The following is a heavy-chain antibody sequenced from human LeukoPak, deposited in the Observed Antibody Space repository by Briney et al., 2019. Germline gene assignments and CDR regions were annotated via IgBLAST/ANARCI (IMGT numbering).Heavy chain of an antibody. V-gene: IGHV1-8*01. CDR2: MNPNSGNT. J-gene: IGHJ6*02. D-gene: IGHD1-14*01. CDR1: GYTFTSYD. Sequence: GASVKVSCKASGYTFTSYDINWVRQAPGQGLEWMGWMNPNSGNTGYAQKFQGRVTMTRNTSISTAYMELSSLRSEDTAVYYCARRMAGIYYYYYGMDVWGQGTTVTVSS. CDR3: ARRMAGIYYYYYGMDV.